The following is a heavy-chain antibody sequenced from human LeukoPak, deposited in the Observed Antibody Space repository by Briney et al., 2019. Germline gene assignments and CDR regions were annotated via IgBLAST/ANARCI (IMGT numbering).Heavy chain of an antibody. D-gene: IGHD6-19*01. CDR3: ARHRQWLAHYYYYYMDV. V-gene: IGHV4-39*01. CDR2: IYYSGST. Sequence: PSETLSLTCTVSGGSISSSSHYWDWIRQPPGKGLEWIGGIYYSGSTYYNPSLKSRVTISVDTSKNQFSLKLSSVTAADTAVYYCARHRQWLAHYYYYYMDVWGKGTTVTVSS. J-gene: IGHJ6*03. CDR1: GGSISSSSHY.